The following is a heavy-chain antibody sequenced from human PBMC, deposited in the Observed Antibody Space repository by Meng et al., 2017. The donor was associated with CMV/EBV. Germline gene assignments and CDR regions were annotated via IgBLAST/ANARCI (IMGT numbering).Heavy chain of an antibody. V-gene: IGHV4-4*02. CDR1: GGSISSSNW. CDR2: IYHSGST. Sequence: TCAVSGGSISSSNWWSWVRQPPGKGLEWIGEIYHSGSTNYNPSLKSRVTISVDKSKNQFSLKLSSVTAADTAVYYGASEVGATTAFDYWGQGTLVTVSS. J-gene: IGHJ4*02. CDR3: ASEVGATTAFDY. D-gene: IGHD1-26*01.